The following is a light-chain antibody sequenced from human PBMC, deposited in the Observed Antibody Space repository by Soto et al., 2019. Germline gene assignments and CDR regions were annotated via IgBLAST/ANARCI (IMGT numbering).Light chain of an antibody. Sequence: QSALTQPPSASGSPGQSVTISCTGTSSDVGAFNYVSWYQQYPGEAPKLIIYEVTKRPSGAPDRFSGSKSGSTASLTVSGLQAEDEADYYCSSYAGNNNVMFGGGTKVTVL. V-gene: IGLV2-8*01. CDR1: SSDVGAFNY. J-gene: IGLJ3*02. CDR3: SSYAGNNNVM. CDR2: EVT.